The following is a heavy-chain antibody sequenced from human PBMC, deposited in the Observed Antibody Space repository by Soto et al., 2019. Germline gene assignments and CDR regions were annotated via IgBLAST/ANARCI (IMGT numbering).Heavy chain of an antibody. D-gene: IGHD5-12*01. Sequence: QVQLVQSGAEVKKPGASVKVSCKASGYTFTSYGISWVRQAPGQGLEWMGWISVYNGNTNYAQKLQGRVTMTTDTSTSTAYMELRSLRSNDTAVYYCARADYSGHDLEGFDYWGQGTLVTVSS. CDR1: GYTFTSYG. CDR2: ISVYNGNT. J-gene: IGHJ4*02. V-gene: IGHV1-18*04. CDR3: ARADYSGHDLEGFDY.